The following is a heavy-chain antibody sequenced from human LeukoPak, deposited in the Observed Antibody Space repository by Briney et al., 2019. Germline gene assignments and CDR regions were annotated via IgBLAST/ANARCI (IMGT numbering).Heavy chain of an antibody. CDR3: ARWGLAYAIDY. J-gene: IGHJ4*02. CDR1: GFTFSTYW. CDR2: INPGGSEK. D-gene: IGHD2-8*01. Sequence: GGSLRLSCAASGFTFSTYWMAWLRQAPGKGLEWVANINPGGSEKYYADSVKGRFTIFRDDAKNSLYLQVDSLRAEDTAVYSCARWGLAYAIDYCGQGTLVTVSS. V-gene: IGHV3-7*01.